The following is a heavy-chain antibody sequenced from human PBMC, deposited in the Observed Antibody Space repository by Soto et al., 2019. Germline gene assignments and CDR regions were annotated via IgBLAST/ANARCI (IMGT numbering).Heavy chain of an antibody. Sequence: SVKVACKASGGTFSSYTSSWVRQAPGQGLEWMGRIIPILGIANYAQKFQGRVTITADKSTSTAYMELSSLRSEDTAVYYCARENSAYCGGDCYPPAEYFQHWGQGTLVTVSS. CDR2: IIPILGIA. CDR1: GGTFSSYT. J-gene: IGHJ1*01. CDR3: ARENSAYCGGDCYPPAEYFQH. V-gene: IGHV1-69*04. D-gene: IGHD2-21*01.